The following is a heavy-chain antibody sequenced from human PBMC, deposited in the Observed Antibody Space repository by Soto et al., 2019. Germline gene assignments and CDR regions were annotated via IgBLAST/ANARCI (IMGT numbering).Heavy chain of an antibody. V-gene: IGHV3-15*01. CDR2: IKSKTDGGTT. Sequence: GGSLRLSCAASGFTFSNAWMSWVRQAPGKGLEWVGRIKSKTDGGTTDYAEPVKGRFTISRDDSKNTLYLQMNSLKTEDTAVYYCTTYGRITIFGVVIRYYMDVWGKGTTVTVSS. D-gene: IGHD3-3*01. J-gene: IGHJ6*03. CDR1: GFTFSNAW. CDR3: TTYGRITIFGVVIRYYMDV.